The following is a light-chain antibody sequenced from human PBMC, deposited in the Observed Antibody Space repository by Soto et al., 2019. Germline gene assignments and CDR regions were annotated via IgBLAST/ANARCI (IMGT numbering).Light chain of an antibody. CDR2: GAS. CDR3: QHYGSSLET. Sequence: EIVLTQSPGTLSLCPGERATLSCRASQSVSSSYLAWYQQKPGQAPRLLIYGASSRATGIPDRFSGGGSGTDFTLTISRLEPEDFAVYYCQHYGSSLETFGQGTKVDIK. CDR1: QSVSSSY. V-gene: IGKV3-20*01. J-gene: IGKJ1*01.